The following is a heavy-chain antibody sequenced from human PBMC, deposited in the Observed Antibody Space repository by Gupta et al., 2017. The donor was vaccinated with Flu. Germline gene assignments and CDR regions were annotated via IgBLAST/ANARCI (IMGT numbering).Heavy chain of an antibody. CDR1: GFIFRDFY. J-gene: IGHJ5*02. Sequence: QEQLVESGGDLVRPGGSLRLSCKTSGFIFRDFYMGWIRLAPGKGLEWLSYISGSGTGIFYADSVKGRFTISRDNTDDSLHPQMNDLRGDDAAVYFCARGLRRLGELAPHLDRWGQGTPVAVSS. V-gene: IGHV3-11*01. CDR2: ISGSGTGI. D-gene: IGHD3-16*01. CDR3: ARGLRRLGELAPHLDR.